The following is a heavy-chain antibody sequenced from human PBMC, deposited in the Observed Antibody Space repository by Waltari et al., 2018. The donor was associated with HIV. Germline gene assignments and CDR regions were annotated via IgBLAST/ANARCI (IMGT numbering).Heavy chain of an antibody. Sequence: QVQLVQSGAEVKKPGASVKVSCKASGYTFTSYGISWVRQAPGQGLEWMGWISAYKGNTNYAQKLQGRVTMTTDTSTSTAYMELRSLRSDDTAVYYCARDPPTVWSGYPDDAFDIWGQGTMVTVSS. D-gene: IGHD3-3*01. V-gene: IGHV1-18*01. CDR1: GYTFTSYG. J-gene: IGHJ3*02. CDR2: ISAYKGNT. CDR3: ARDPPTVWSGYPDDAFDI.